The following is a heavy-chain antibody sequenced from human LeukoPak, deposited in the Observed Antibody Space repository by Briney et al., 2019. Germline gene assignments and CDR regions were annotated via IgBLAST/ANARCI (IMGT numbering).Heavy chain of an antibody. D-gene: IGHD3-16*02. CDR2: ISGSGGST. J-gene: IGHJ4*02. V-gene: IGHV3-23*01. CDR3: AKVKKGFGGVIVIFDY. CDR1: GFTFSSYG. Sequence: GGSLRLSCAASGFTFSSYGMSWVRQAPGKGLEWVSAISGSGGSTYYADSVKGRFTISRDNSKNTLYLQMNSLRAEDTAVYYCAKVKKGFGGVIVIFDYWGQGTLVTVSS.